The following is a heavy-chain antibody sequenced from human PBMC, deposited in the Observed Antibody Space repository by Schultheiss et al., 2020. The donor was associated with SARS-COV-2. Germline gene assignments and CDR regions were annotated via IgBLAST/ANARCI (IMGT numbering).Heavy chain of an antibody. Sequence: SETLSLTCTVSGGSISSSSYYWGWIRQPPGKGLEWIGSIYYSGSTYYNPSLKSRVTISVDTSKNQFSLKLSSVTAADTAVYYCARGWAAGRYFDYWGQGTLVTVSS. D-gene: IGHD3-10*01. V-gene: IGHV4-39*07. CDR3: ARGWAAGRYFDY. CDR2: IYYSGST. CDR1: GGSISSSSYY. J-gene: IGHJ4*02.